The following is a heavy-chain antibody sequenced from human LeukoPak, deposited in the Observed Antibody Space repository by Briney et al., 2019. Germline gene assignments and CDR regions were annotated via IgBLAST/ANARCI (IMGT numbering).Heavy chain of an antibody. J-gene: IGHJ6*03. CDR1: GYSISSGYY. V-gene: IGHV4-38-2*02. CDR2: IYHGGTT. D-gene: IGHD6-13*01. Sequence: SETLSLTCTVSGYSISSGYYWGWIRQPPGKGLEWIGIIYHGGTTYYNPSLKSRVTISVDTSNNQFSLRLSSVTAADTAVYYCARRSPPYSSSLPMDVWGKGTTVTVSS. CDR3: ARRSPPYSSSLPMDV.